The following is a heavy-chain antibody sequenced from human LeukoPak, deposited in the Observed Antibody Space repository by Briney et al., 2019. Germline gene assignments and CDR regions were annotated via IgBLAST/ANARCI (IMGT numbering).Heavy chain of an antibody. V-gene: IGHV4-34*01. Sequence: PSETLSLTCAVYGGSFSGHYWTWIRQAPGKGLEWIGESTHTGSTNYNPSLKSRVTISVDTSKNQFSLKLTSVGAADTAVYHCARGRTGAAALDFWGPGTLDTVSS. CDR2: STHTGST. J-gene: IGHJ4*02. CDR1: GGSFSGHY. CDR3: ARGRTGAAALDF. D-gene: IGHD2-2*01.